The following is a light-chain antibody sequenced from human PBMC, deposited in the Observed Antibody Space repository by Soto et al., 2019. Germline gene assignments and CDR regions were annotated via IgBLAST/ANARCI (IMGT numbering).Light chain of an antibody. V-gene: IGKV3-11*01. Sequence: EIVLTQSPGTLSLSPGERGTLSCRASRSVSSNLAWYQQKPGQAPRLLIYDVSNRATGIPARFSGSGSGTDFTLTISSLEPEDFAVYYCQQRSNWPRTFGQGTKVDIK. CDR1: RSVSSN. CDR3: QQRSNWPRT. CDR2: DVS. J-gene: IGKJ1*01.